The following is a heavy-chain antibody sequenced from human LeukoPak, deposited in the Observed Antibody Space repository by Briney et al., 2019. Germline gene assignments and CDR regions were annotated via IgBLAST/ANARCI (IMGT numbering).Heavy chain of an antibody. Sequence: SETLSLTCTVSGGSISSYYWSWIRQPPGEGLEWIGYIYYSGSTNYNPSLKSRVTISVDTSKNQFSLKLSSVTAADTAVYYCASTFLSNHTTTVTKMGYFDYWGQGTLVTVSS. J-gene: IGHJ4*02. D-gene: IGHD4-17*01. CDR2: IYYSGST. CDR1: GGSISSYY. CDR3: ASTFLSNHTTTVTKMGYFDY. V-gene: IGHV4-59*12.